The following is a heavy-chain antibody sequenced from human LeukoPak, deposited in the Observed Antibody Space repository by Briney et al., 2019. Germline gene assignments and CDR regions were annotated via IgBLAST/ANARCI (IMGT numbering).Heavy chain of an antibody. J-gene: IGHJ5*02. Sequence: SETLSLTCSVSGGSISRYSWSWIRQPPGKGLEWIGCIYYSGSTNYNPSFKGRVTISVDTSRNQFSLTLSSVTAADTALYYCARQKGDCGSTSCARIFDPWGQGTLVTVSS. CDR3: ARQKGDCGSTSCARIFDP. CDR1: GGSISRYS. CDR2: IYYSGST. D-gene: IGHD2-2*01. V-gene: IGHV4-59*01.